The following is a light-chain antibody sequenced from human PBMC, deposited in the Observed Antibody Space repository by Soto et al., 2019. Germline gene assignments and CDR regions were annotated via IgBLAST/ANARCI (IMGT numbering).Light chain of an antibody. CDR3: SSYTSSSLYV. CDR1: SSDVGGYSY. J-gene: IGLJ1*01. CDR2: DVS. V-gene: IGLV2-14*01. Sequence: SALTQPASVSGSPGQSITISCTGTSSDVGGYSYVSWYQQHPGKAPKLMIYDVSNRPSGVSNRFSGSKSGNTASLTISGLQAEDEADYYCSSYTSSSLYVFGTGTKVTVL.